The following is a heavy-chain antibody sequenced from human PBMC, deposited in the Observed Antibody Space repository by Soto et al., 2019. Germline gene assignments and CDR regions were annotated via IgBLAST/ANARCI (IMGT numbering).Heavy chain of an antibody. CDR1: GFTFSSYA. V-gene: IGHV3-21*01. Sequence: PGGSLRLSCAASGFTFSSYAMSWVRQAPGKGLEWVSSISASSSYIYYADSVKGRFTISRDNAKNSLCLQMDSLRAEDTAVYYCARDSGGGGYYYYYDMDVWGRGTTVTVS. CDR2: ISASSSYI. D-gene: IGHD2-15*01. CDR3: ARDSGGGGYYYYYDMDV. J-gene: IGHJ6*03.